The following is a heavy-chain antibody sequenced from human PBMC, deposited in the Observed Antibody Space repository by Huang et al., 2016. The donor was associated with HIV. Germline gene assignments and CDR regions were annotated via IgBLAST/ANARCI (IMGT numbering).Heavy chain of an antibody. CDR2: ISNEGSTK. Sequence: QVQLVESGGGVVQPGTSLRLSCAASGFTFSNYSMNWVRQAPGKGLEWGADISNEGSTKYYADSVKGRFTIARDNSKNTVYLQMNSLRAEDTAVYYCARSEPSRYYFDYWGQGTLVTVSS. V-gene: IGHV3-30-3*01. CDR1: GFTFSNYS. CDR3: ARSEPSRYYFDY. J-gene: IGHJ4*02.